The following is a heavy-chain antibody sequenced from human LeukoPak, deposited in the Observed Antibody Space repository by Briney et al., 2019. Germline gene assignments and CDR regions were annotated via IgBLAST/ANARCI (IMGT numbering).Heavy chain of an antibody. Sequence: GSLRLSCAASGFTFNSYTMHWVRQAPGTGLQWIGSIYYSGSTYYNPSLNSRVTISVDTSKNQFSLNLSSVTAADTAVYYCASSRGSWPDYFDYWGQGTLVTVSS. J-gene: IGHJ4*02. CDR1: GFTFNSYT. D-gene: IGHD6-13*01. CDR3: ASSRGSWPDYFDY. V-gene: IGHV4-39*01. CDR2: IYYSGST.